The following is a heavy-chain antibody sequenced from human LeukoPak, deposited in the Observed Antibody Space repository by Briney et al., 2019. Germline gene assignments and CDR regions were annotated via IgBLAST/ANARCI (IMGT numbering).Heavy chain of an antibody. CDR1: GGSFSGYY. Sequence: SETLSLTCAVYGGSFSGYYWSWIRQPPGKGPEWIGEINHSGSTNYNPSLKSRVTISVDTSKNQFSLKLSSVTAADTAVYYCARETPAGYFDYWGQGTLVTVSS. D-gene: IGHD6-19*01. CDR3: ARETPAGYFDY. J-gene: IGHJ4*02. V-gene: IGHV4-34*01. CDR2: INHSGST.